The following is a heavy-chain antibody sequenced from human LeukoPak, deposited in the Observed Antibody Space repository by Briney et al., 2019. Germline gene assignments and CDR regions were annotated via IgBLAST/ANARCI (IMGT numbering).Heavy chain of an antibody. J-gene: IGHJ4*02. D-gene: IGHD3-10*01. CDR2: ISGSGGST. Sequence: GGSLRLSCVASGFTFSTYGMSWVRQAPGKGLEWVSAISGSGGSTYYADSVKGRFTISRDNSKNTLYLQMNGLRPEDTAVYFCAKDWGNKFASGSSYLDSWGQGTLVTVSS. CDR3: AKDWGNKFASGSSYLDS. V-gene: IGHV3-23*01. CDR1: GFTFSTYG.